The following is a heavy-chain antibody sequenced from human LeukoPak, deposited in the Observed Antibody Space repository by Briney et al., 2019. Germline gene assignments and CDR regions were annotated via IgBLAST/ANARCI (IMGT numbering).Heavy chain of an antibody. CDR3: AHTQYYYDSGGVDDGFDI. V-gene: IGHV2-5*02. CDR2: IYWDDDK. CDR1: GFSLSTSGVG. Sequence: SGPTLVKPTQTLTLTCTFSGFSLSTSGVGVGWIRQPPGKALEWLALIYWDDDKRYSPSLKSRLTITKDTSKIQVVLAMTNVDPVDTATYYCAHTQYYYDSGGVDDGFDIWGQGTMVTVSS. D-gene: IGHD3-22*01. J-gene: IGHJ3*02.